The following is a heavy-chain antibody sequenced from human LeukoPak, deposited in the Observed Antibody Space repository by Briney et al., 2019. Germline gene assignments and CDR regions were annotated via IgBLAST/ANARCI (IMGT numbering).Heavy chain of an antibody. CDR3: ARGSSGSYFGIFDY. V-gene: IGHV1-18*01. Sequence: ASVKVSCKASGYTFTSYGISWVRQAPGQGLEWMGWISAYNGNTNYAQKLQGRVTMTTDTSTRTAYMELRSLRSDDTAVYYCARGSSGSYFGIFDYWGQGTLVTVSS. J-gene: IGHJ4*02. CDR1: GYTFTSYG. D-gene: IGHD1-26*01. CDR2: ISAYNGNT.